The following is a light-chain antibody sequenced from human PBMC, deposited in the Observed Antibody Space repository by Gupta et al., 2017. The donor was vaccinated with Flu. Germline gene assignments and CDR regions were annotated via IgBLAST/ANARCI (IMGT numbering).Light chain of an antibody. CDR2: DAS. Sequence: EAVLTQSPDTLSLSPGERATRSCRASQSINNYIAWYQQRPGQAPRLLIYDASNRAAGTPPRFSGGGSATDFTLTSIRRENEDSAFYYGHQRSSSRKFGQGTKVEIK. V-gene: IGKV3-11*01. CDR1: QSINNY. CDR3: HQRSSSRK. J-gene: IGKJ1*01.